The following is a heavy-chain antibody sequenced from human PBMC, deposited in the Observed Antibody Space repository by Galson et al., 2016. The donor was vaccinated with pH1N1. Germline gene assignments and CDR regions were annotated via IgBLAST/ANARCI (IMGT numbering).Heavy chain of an antibody. CDR2: ISGTGDPT. CDR1: GCTFSDYY. CDR3: AKDLGRYSEIDY. Sequence: FTCAGSGCTFSDYYMSWIRQAPGKGLEWVSTISGTGDPTYYADSVKGRFTISRDNSNNTVYLRMNSLRVEDTAVYYCAKDLGRYSEIDYWGQGTLVTVSS. V-gene: IGHV3-23*01. D-gene: IGHD1-26*01. J-gene: IGHJ4*02.